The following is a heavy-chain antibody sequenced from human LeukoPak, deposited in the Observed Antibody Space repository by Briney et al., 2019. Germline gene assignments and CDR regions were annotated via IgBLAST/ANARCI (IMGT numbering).Heavy chain of an antibody. CDR1: GFTFSSYS. D-gene: IGHD6-13*01. CDR3: ARRRSSSWYTPYYYGMDV. Sequence: PGGSLRLSCAASGFTFSSYSINWVRQSPGKGLEWVSYIKSSGDTMYYADSVKGRFTISRDNAKNSLSLQMDSLRVEDTALYYCARRRSSSWYTPYYYGMDVWGQGTTVTVSS. J-gene: IGHJ6*02. CDR2: IKSSGDTM. V-gene: IGHV3-48*04.